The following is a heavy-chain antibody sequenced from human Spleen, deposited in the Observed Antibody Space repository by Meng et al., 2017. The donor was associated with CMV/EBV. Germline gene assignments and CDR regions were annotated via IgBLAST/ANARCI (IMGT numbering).Heavy chain of an antibody. J-gene: IGHJ4*02. CDR3: EFEKY. Sequence: GESLKISCAASGVSFSTYAMHWVRQAPGKGLEWVSVISYDGTKKYYADSVKGRFTIYRDNSKNSLYLQMNSLRADDTSIYYCEFEKYWGQGTLVTVSS. V-gene: IGHV3-30*04. CDR1: GVSFSTYA. CDR2: ISYDGTKK.